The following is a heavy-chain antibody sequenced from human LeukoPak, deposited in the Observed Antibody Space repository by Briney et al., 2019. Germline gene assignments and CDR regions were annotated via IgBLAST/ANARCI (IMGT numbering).Heavy chain of an antibody. D-gene: IGHD3-22*01. Sequence: PSETLSLTCAVSGGSITASYWSWIRQPAGKGLEWIGRISTSGTTNYNPSFKSRVTMSVDTSMNQFSLTLYSMTAADTAVYYCARHFGYDDTSDFQGVPDHWGQGSLVTVSS. CDR1: GGSITASY. V-gene: IGHV4-4*07. CDR2: ISTSGTT. J-gene: IGHJ4*02. CDR3: ARHFGYDDTSDFQGVPDH.